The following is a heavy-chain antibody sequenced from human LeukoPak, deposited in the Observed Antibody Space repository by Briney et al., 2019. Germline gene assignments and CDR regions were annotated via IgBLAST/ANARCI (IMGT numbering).Heavy chain of an antibody. CDR2: IYYSGST. CDR1: GGSISSGGYY. D-gene: IGHD2-15*01. CDR3: ARDHLGSNYFDY. Sequence: SETLSLTCTVSGGSISSGGYYWSWIRQHSGKGLEWIGYIYYSGSTYYNPSLKSRVTISVDTSKNQFSLKLSSVTAADTAVYYCARDHLGSNYFDYWGQGTLVTVSS. J-gene: IGHJ4*02. V-gene: IGHV4-31*03.